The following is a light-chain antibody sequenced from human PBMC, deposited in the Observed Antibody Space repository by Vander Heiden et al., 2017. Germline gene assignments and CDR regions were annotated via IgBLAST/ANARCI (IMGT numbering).Light chain of an antibody. CDR3: QQRSNWPIT. J-gene: IGKJ5*01. Sequence: EIVLTQSPATLSLPTGVTATLSCRASQSLTTYLAWYQHKPGQAPRLLIYDASKRATGIPARFSGSGFGTDFTLTISSLEPEDFAVYYCQQRSNWPITFGQGTRLDFK. CDR1: QSLTTY. CDR2: DAS. V-gene: IGKV3-11*01.